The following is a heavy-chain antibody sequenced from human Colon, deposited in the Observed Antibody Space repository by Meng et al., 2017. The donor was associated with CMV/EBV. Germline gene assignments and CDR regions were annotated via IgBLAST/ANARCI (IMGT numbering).Heavy chain of an antibody. CDR3: ARADHSLSYLPGLFDF. J-gene: IGHJ4*02. CDR1: GFTFDDYG. CDR2: TTWNGRTT. V-gene: IGHV3-20*04. D-gene: IGHD1-26*01. Sequence: GESLKISCAASGFTFDDYGMAWVRQAPGKGLEWVGTTTWNGRTTGHADSVQGRFTISRDNAKNSLYLEMNFLRAEDTAFYYCARADHSLSYLPGLFDFYSQGILVTVSS.